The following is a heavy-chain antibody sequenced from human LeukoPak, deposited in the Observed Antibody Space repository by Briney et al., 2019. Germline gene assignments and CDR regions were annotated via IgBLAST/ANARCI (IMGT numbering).Heavy chain of an antibody. D-gene: IGHD1-26*01. V-gene: IGHV1-69*13. CDR1: GGTFSSYA. J-gene: IGHJ4*02. CDR3: ARGGSGSYYPFDY. CDR2: IIPIFGTA. Sequence: ASVKVSCKASGGTFSSYAISWLRQAPGQGLEWMGGIIPIFGTANYAQKFQGRVTITADESTSTAYMELSSLRSEDTAVYYCARGGSGSYYPFDYWGQGTLVTVSS.